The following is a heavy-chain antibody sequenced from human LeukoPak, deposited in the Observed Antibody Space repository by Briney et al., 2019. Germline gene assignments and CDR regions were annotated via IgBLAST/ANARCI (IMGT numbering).Heavy chain of an antibody. Sequence: GGSLRLSCAASGFTFSSCAMHWVRQAPGKRLEWVAVISYDEKNKYYADSVKGRFTISRDNSKNTLYLQMNSLRVEDTAVYYCTGGGSWAYSSTLDFWGQGTLVTVSP. J-gene: IGHJ4*02. V-gene: IGHV3-30*04. D-gene: IGHD2-2*01. CDR3: TGGGSWAYSSTLDF. CDR1: GFTFSSCA. CDR2: ISYDEKNK.